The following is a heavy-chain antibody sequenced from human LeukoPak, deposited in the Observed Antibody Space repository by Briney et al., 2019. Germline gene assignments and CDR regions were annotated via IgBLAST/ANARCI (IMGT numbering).Heavy chain of an antibody. CDR1: GFTFSTYT. CDR3: ARDLRSSGWYFDL. V-gene: IGHV3-21*01. D-gene: IGHD6-19*01. CDR2: ICSISTYI. J-gene: IGHJ2*01. Sequence: PGGSLRLSCAASGFTFSTYTMNWVRQAPGKGLEWVSSICSISTYIYYADSVKGRCTISRDNGKNSLNLQMNSLRAEDTAVYYCARDLRSSGWYFDLWGRGTLVTVSS.